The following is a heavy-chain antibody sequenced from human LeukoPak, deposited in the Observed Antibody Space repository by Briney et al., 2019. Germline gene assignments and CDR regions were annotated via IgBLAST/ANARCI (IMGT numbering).Heavy chain of an antibody. J-gene: IGHJ4*02. CDR2: INSDESST. D-gene: IGHD2-15*01. V-gene: IGHV3-74*01. CDR1: GFTFGTYW. Sequence: GGSLRLSCAASGFTFGTYWMHWVRQAPGKGLVWVSRINSDESSTTYADSVKGRFTISRDNAKNTLYLQMNSLRAEDTAVYYCAKSRRAYCSGGSCFGLWDYWGQGPWSPSPQ. CDR3: AKSRRAYCSGGSCFGLWDY.